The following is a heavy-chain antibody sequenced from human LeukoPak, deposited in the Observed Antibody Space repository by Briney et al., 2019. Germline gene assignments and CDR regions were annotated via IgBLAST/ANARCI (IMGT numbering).Heavy chain of an antibody. Sequence: PGGSLRLSCAASGFTFSSYAMSWVRQAPGKGLEWVSAISGSGGSTYYADSVKGRFTISRDNSKNTLYLQMNSLRAEDTAVYYCARDRGRLQDLYYYYGMDVWGQGTTVTVSS. CDR3: ARDRGRLQDLYYYYGMDV. V-gene: IGHV3-23*01. CDR2: ISGSGGST. J-gene: IGHJ6*02. CDR1: GFTFSSYA. D-gene: IGHD4-11*01.